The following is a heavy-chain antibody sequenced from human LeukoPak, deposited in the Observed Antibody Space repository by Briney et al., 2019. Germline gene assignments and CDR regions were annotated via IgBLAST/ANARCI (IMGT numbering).Heavy chain of an antibody. CDR1: GFTFRHYW. V-gene: IGHV3-7*01. CDR2: INLDGTKK. J-gene: IGHJ4*02. Sequence: PGGSLRLSCATSGFTFRHYWMSWVRQAPGKGLEWVANINLDGTKKYYVDSVKGRFTISRDNAQNSLYLQMNSLRPEDTAVYYCAKDLSSGGGYDWGQGTLVTVSS. CDR3: AKDLSSGGGYD. D-gene: IGHD3-16*01.